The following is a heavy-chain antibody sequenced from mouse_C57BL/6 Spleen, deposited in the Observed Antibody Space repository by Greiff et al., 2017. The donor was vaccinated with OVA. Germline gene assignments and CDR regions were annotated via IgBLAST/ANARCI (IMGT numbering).Heavy chain of an antibody. CDR2: IDPETGGT. D-gene: IGHD2-1*01. J-gene: IGHJ2*01. CDR3: TRRYGNYFDD. Sequence: QVQLQESGAELVRPGASVTLSCKASGYTFTDYEMHWVKQTPVHGLEWIGAIDPETGGTAYNQKFKGKARLTADKSSSTAYMELRSLTSEDSAVYYCTRRYGNYFDDWGKGTTLTVSS. CDR1: GYTFTDYE. V-gene: IGHV1-15*01.